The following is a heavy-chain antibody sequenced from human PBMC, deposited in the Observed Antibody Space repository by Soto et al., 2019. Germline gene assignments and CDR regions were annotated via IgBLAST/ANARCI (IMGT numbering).Heavy chain of an antibody. CDR2: IYYIGNT. V-gene: IGHV4-39*01. D-gene: IGHD4-17*01. CDR1: NGSISSRSSY. J-gene: IGHJ4*02. Sequence: QLQLQESGSGLVKPSETLSLTCTVSNGSISSRSSYWGWIRQTPGKGLEWIGSIYYIGNTYYNPSIKSRVTIPIDTSKTQFSPKLNAATAADTAVYLCEGKDYGAKGYYFETWGQGTLVTVSS. CDR3: EGKDYGAKGYYFET.